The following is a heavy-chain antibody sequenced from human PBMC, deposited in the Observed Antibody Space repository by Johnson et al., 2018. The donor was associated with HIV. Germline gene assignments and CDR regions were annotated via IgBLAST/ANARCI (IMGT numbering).Heavy chain of an antibody. V-gene: IGHV3-7*05. CDR1: GFTFSSFW. Sequence: VKLVESGGGLVQPGGSLRLSCAASGFTFSSFWMSWVRQAPGKGLEWVANIKQDGSEKYYVDSVKGRFTISRDNAKNSLYLQMNSLRAEDTAIYYCARDLRVGAIDAFDIWGQGTMVTVSS. D-gene: IGHD1-26*01. CDR3: ARDLRVGAIDAFDI. CDR2: IKQDGSEK. J-gene: IGHJ3*02.